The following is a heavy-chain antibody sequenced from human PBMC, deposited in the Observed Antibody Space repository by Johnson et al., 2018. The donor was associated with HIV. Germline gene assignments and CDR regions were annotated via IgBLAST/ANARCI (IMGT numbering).Heavy chain of an antibody. V-gene: IGHV3-33*01. CDR2: IWYGGNNK. Sequence: QVPLVEPGGGVVQPGGSLRPSCALSGFTPSSFGMPWVRQAPGKGLVWVAFIWYGGNNKYYVDSVKGRFTISRDNAKNSLYLQMNSLRAEDTALYYCAGDRRYYGSGSYGGAFDIWGQGTVVTVSS. CDR3: AGDRRYYGSGSYGGAFDI. J-gene: IGHJ3*02. D-gene: IGHD3-10*01. CDR1: GFTPSSFG.